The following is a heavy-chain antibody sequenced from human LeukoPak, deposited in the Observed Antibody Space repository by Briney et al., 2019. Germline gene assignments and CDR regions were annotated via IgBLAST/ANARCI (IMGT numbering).Heavy chain of an antibody. V-gene: IGHV3-30-3*01. J-gene: IGHJ6*02. CDR1: GFTFSDYY. D-gene: IGHD1-26*01. Sequence: GGSLRLSCAASGFTFSDYYMSWIRQAPGKGLEWVAVISYDGSNKYYADSVKGRFTISRDNSKNTLYLQMNSLRAEDTAVYYCARAHPGWELLDYYYGMDVWGQGTTVTVSS. CDR3: ARAHPGWELLDYYYGMDV. CDR2: ISYDGSNK.